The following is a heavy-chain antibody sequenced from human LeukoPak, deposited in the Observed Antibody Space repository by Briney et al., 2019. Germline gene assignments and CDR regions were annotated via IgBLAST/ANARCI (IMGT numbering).Heavy chain of an antibody. CDR1: GFTFSSYS. J-gene: IGHJ4*02. CDR2: ISSSSSYI. D-gene: IGHD3-22*01. CDR3: ARLMYRYYESCGYYYFDY. Sequence: GGSLRLSCAASGFTFSSYSMNCVRQAPGKGLEWVSSISSSSSYIYYADSVKGRFTISRDNAKNSLYLQMNSLRAEDTAVYYCARLMYRYYESCGYYYFDYWGQGTLVTVSS. V-gene: IGHV3-21*01.